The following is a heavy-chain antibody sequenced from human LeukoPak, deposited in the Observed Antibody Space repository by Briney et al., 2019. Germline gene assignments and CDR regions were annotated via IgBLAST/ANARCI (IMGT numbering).Heavy chain of an antibody. V-gene: IGHV1-18*01. Sequence: ASVKVSXKASGYTFTSYGISWVRQAPGQGLEWMGWISAYNGNTNYAQKLQGRVTMTTDTSTSTAYMELRSLRSDDTAVYYCARASFPYSSSGDDYWGQGTLVTVSS. J-gene: IGHJ4*02. D-gene: IGHD6-6*01. CDR1: GYTFTSYG. CDR3: ARASFPYSSSGDDY. CDR2: ISAYNGNT.